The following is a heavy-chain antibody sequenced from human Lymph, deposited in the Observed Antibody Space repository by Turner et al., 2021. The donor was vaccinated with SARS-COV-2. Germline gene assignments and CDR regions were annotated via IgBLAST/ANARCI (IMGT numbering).Heavy chain of an antibody. CDR2: ISYDGSDK. CDR1: GFCCSSYA. V-gene: IGHV3-30-3*01. Sequence: QVQLVESGGGVVQPGRSLRLSCAASGFCCSSYAIYWVRQAPGKGLEWVAVISYDGSDKYYADSVKGRFTILRDNSKNTLHLQMNSLRAEDTAVYYCARGDYYGSGSYPGKTFDYWGQGTLVTVSS. D-gene: IGHD3-10*01. J-gene: IGHJ4*02. CDR3: ARGDYYGSGSYPGKTFDY.